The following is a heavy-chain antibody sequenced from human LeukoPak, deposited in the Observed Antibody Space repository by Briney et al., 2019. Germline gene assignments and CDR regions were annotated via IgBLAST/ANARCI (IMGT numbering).Heavy chain of an antibody. CDR2: ISADGGST. Sequence: QPGGSLRLSCVVSGFTFSNYGMSWVRQAPGKGLQCVATISADGGSTYYPDSVKGRFTISRDNSKNTLYLQMNSLRAEDTALYYCAKSPSLQAFDVWGQGTTVSVSS. J-gene: IGHJ3*01. CDR3: AKSPSLQAFDV. CDR1: GFTFSNYG. V-gene: IGHV3-23*01.